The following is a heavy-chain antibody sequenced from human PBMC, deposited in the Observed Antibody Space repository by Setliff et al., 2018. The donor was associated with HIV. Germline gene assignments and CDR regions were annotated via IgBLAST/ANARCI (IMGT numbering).Heavy chain of an antibody. CDR2: INTYSGYT. V-gene: IGHV1-18*01. J-gene: IGHJ6*02. D-gene: IGHD3-22*01. CDR1: GYTFNNYG. CDR3: AREIGDYYDSSGYYPPTDYYYGMDV. Sequence: ASVKVSCKASGYTFNNYGISWVRQAPGQGLEWMGWINTYSGYTNYAQNVQGRVTVTMDTSTGTAYMELRSLKSDDTAVYYCAREIGDYYDSSGYYPPTDYYYGMDVWGQGTTVTVSS.